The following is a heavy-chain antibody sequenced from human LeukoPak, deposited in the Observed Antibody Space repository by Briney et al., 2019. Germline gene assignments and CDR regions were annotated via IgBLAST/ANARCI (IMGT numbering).Heavy chain of an antibody. CDR1: GFTFSSYW. J-gene: IGHJ4*02. CDR2: IKQDGSEK. V-gene: IGHV3-7*01. D-gene: IGHD3-9*01. Sequence: GGSLRLSCAASGFTFSSYWMSWVRQAPGKGLEWVANIKQDGSEKYYVDSVKGRFTISRDNAKNSLYLQMNSLRAEHTAVYYCAKDFHTRRYFDWLDSEDWGQGTLVTVSS. CDR3: AKDFHTRRYFDWLDSED.